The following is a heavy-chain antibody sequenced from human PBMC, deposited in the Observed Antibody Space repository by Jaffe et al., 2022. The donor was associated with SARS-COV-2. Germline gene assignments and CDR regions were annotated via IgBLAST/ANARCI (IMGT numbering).Heavy chain of an antibody. CDR3: ARRRGSSNGVWWGGIEFPDAFDI. D-gene: IGHD2-8*01. J-gene: IGHJ3*02. Sequence: QVQLQESGPGLVKPSETLSLSCTVSGGSITGYYWSWIRQPPGKGLEWIGYIYNSGSTNNNPSLKSRVTISVDTSKNQFSLKLSSVTAADTAVYYCARRRGSSNGVWWGGIEFPDAFDIWGQGTMVTVSS. CDR2: IYNSGST. V-gene: IGHV4-59*08. CDR1: GGSITGYY.